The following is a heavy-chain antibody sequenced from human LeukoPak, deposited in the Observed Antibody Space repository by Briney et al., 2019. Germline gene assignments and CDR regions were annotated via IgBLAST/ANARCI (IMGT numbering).Heavy chain of an antibody. Sequence: PSETLSLTCTVSGGSISGYYWSWIRQPPGKGLEWIGEINHSGSTNYYPSLKSRVTISVDTSKNQFSLKLSSVTAADTAVYYCARDSRLLWFGELFFHGMDFWGQGTTVSVSS. CDR3: ARDSRLLWFGELFFHGMDF. CDR1: GGSISGYY. V-gene: IGHV4-34*01. D-gene: IGHD3-10*01. J-gene: IGHJ6*02. CDR2: INHSGST.